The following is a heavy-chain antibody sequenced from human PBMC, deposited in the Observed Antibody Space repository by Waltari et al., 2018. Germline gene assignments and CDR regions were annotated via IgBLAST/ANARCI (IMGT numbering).Heavy chain of an antibody. CDR1: GGSFSGYY. CDR2: INHSGST. V-gene: IGHV4-34*01. D-gene: IGHD3-16*02. J-gene: IGHJ6*02. CDR3: ARLSPRNRYYYYSMDV. Sequence: QVQLQQWGAGLLKPSETLSLTCAVYGGSFSGYYWSWIRQPPGKGLEWIGEINHSGSTNYNPSLKSRVTISVDTSKNQFSLKLSSVTAADTAVYYCARLSPRNRYYYYSMDVWGQGTTVTVSS.